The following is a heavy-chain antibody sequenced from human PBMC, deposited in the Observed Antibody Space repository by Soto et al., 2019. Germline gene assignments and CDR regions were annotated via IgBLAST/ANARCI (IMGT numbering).Heavy chain of an antibody. J-gene: IGHJ5*02. Sequence: GGSLRLSCAGSGFTFGDSYMSWIRQAPGKGLEWLSYISPGSRYPAYADSVKGRFTISRDKAKRSLYLQMMSLTAEDTAIYYCVRGGGGGLFDPWGQGTMVTVSS. CDR3: VRGGGGGLFDP. D-gene: IGHD2-15*01. V-gene: IGHV3-11*06. CDR2: ISPGSRYP. CDR1: GFTFGDSY.